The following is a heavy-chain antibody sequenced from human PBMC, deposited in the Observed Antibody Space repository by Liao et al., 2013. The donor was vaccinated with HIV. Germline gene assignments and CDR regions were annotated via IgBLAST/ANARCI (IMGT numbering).Heavy chain of an antibody. V-gene: IGHV4-34*01. Sequence: QVQLQQWGAGLLKPSETLSLTCAVYGGSFSGYYWSWIRQPPGKGLEWIGEINHSGSTNYNPSLKSRVTISVDTSKNQFSLKLSSVTAADTAVYYCARGGWITMIVLGHRGAFDIWGQGTMVTVSS. D-gene: IGHD3-22*01. CDR2: INHSGST. J-gene: IGHJ3*02. CDR3: ARGGWITMIVLGHRGAFDI. CDR1: GGSFSGYY.